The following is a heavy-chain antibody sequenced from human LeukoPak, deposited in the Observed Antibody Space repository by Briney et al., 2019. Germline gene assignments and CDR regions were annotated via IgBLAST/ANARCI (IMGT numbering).Heavy chain of an antibody. Sequence: GASVKVSCKASGYTFTGYYMHWVRQAPGQGLEWMGWINPNSGGTNYAQKFQGRVTMTRDTSISTAYMELSRLRSDDTAVYYCARVPVLRYFDWLLPFDYWGQGTLVTVSS. CDR2: INPNSGGT. CDR1: GYTFTGYY. D-gene: IGHD3-9*01. V-gene: IGHV1-2*02. CDR3: ARVPVLRYFDWLLPFDY. J-gene: IGHJ4*02.